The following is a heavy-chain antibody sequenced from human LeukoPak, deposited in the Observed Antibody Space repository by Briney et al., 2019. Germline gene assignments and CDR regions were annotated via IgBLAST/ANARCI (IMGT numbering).Heavy chain of an antibody. CDR3: ARAEPFEGLFDP. D-gene: IGHD3-16*01. J-gene: IGHJ5*02. CDR1: GGSISSSSHY. CDR2: IYYSGST. Sequence: PSETLSLTCTVSGGSISSSSHYWGWIRQPPGKGLEWIGSIYYSGSTYYNPSLKSRVTISVDTSKNQFSLKLSSVTAADTAVYYCARAEPFEGLFDPWGQGTLVTVSS. V-gene: IGHV4-39*07.